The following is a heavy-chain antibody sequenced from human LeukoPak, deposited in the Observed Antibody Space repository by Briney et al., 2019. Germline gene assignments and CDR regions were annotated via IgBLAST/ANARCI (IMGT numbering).Heavy chain of an antibody. CDR2: IYTSGST. J-gene: IGHJ4*02. Sequence: SQTLSLTCTVSGGSISSGSYYWSWIRQPAGKGLEWIGRIYTSGSTNYNPSLKSRVTISVDTSKNQLSLKLSSVTAADTAVYYCARGADYYDSSGYYETFDYWGQGTLVTVSS. D-gene: IGHD3-22*01. CDR1: GGSISSGSYY. V-gene: IGHV4-61*02. CDR3: ARGADYYDSSGYYETFDY.